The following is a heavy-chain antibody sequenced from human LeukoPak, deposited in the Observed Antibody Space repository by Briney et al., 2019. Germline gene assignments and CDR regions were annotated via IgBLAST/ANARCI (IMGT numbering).Heavy chain of an antibody. J-gene: IGHJ4*02. CDR3: AKGSGYSGHFPFDY. Sequence: PGGSLRLSCAASGFTFSSYAMSWVRQAPGKGLEWVSAISGSGGSTYYADSLKGRFTISRDNSKNTLYLQMNSLRAEDTAVYYCAKGSGYSGHFPFDYWGQGTLVTVSS. CDR2: ISGSGGST. D-gene: IGHD3-22*01. CDR1: GFTFSSYA. V-gene: IGHV3-23*01.